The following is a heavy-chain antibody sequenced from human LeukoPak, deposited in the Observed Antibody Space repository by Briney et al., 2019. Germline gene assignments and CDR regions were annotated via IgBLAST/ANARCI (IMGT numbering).Heavy chain of an antibody. CDR2: IYHSGST. CDR1: GGSISNYY. V-gene: IGHV4-59*01. J-gene: IGHJ3*02. CDR3: ARERITMVRGVSHDAFDI. D-gene: IGHD3-10*01. Sequence: PSETLSLTCTVSGGSISNYYWTWIRQSPGTGLEWIGYIYHSGSTNYNPSLKSRVTISVDTSKNQFSLKLSSVTAADTAVYYCARERITMVRGVSHDAFDIWGQGTMVTVSS.